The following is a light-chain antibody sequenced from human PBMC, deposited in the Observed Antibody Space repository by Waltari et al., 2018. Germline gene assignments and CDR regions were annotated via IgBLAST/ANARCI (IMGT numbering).Light chain of an antibody. Sequence: QSALTQPASVSGSPGQSIAISCTGTSSDTGGHIHVSWYQQHPGKAPKIIIYNVHNRPSGVSDRFSGSISGLQAEDEADYYCGSYRSGSTLVFGGGTRLTVL. CDR3: GSYRSGSTLV. J-gene: IGLJ2*01. V-gene: IGLV2-14*03. CDR1: SSDTGGHIH. CDR2: NVH.